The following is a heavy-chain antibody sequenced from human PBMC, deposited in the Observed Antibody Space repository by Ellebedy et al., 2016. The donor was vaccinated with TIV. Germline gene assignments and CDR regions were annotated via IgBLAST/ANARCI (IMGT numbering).Heavy chain of an antibody. J-gene: IGHJ6*03. Sequence: ASVKVSXXASGYTFTSYNINWVRQATGQGLEWVGWMNPNSGDTGYAQKFQGRVNMTRNTSIRTASMELSSLRHDDTAIYYCARGRTIFGAVKLYYLGVWGKGTTVTVS. CDR3: ARGRTIFGAVKLYYLGV. CDR2: MNPNSGDT. D-gene: IGHD3-3*01. CDR1: GYTFTSYN. V-gene: IGHV1-8*01.